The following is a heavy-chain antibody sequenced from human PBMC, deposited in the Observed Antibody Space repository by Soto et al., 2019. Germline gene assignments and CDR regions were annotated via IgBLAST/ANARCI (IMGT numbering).Heavy chain of an antibody. CDR1: GGSISNSSYY. Sequence: QLQLQESGPGLVKPSETLSLTCTVSGGSISNSSYYWGWIRRPPGKGLEWIGTIYYSGITYYTPSLKSRVTISVDTSKNQFSLKLTSVTAADTAVYYCARHGSNWGQGTLVTVSS. CDR2: IYYSGIT. CDR3: ARHGSN. V-gene: IGHV4-39*01. J-gene: IGHJ4*02.